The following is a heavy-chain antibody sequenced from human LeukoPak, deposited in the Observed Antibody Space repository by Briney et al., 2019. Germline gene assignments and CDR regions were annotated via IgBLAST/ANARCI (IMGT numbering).Heavy chain of an antibody. CDR1: GFTFGDTW. CDR2: IKQDGSET. Sequence: GGSLRLSCAASGFTFGDTWMNWVRQAPGQGLEWVANIKQDGSETFYVASVKGRFTISRDNSKNSLYLQMNTLRAEDTALYYCATSYDMGWLIGYWGQGTLVTVSS. V-gene: IGHV3-7*03. D-gene: IGHD3/OR15-3a*01. J-gene: IGHJ4*02. CDR3: ATSYDMGWLIGY.